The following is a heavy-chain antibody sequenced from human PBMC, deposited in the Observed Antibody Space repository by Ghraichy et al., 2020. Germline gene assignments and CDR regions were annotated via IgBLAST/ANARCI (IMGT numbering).Heavy chain of an antibody. CDR1: GYTFPDNY. CDR3: SRRSASSDRFDS. V-gene: IGHV1-2*02. CDR2: INPHSGDT. J-gene: IGHJ5*01. Sequence: ASVKVSCKASGYTFPDNYIHWVRQAPGEGLEWMGWINPHSGDTKYAQTFQGRVTMTRDTSTNTAYMELSGLRSVDTAVYFCSRRSASSDRFDSWGQGTPVTISS.